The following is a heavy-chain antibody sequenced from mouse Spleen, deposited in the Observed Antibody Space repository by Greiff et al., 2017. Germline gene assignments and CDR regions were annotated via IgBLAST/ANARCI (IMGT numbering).Heavy chain of an antibody. CDR1: GYTFTSYW. CDR3: ARRSYYYGSSPYAMDY. V-gene: IGHV1-59*01. Sequence: QVQLQQPGAELVRPGTSVKLSCKASGYTFTSYWMHWVKQRPGQGLEWIGVIDPSDSYTNYNQKFKGKATLTVDTSSSTAYMQLSSLTSEDSAVYYCARRSYYYGSSPYAMDYWGQGTSVTVSS. CDR2: IDPSDSYT. J-gene: IGHJ4*01. D-gene: IGHD1-1*01.